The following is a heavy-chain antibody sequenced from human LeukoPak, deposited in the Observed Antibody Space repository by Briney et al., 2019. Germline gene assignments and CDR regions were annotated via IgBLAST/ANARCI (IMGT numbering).Heavy chain of an antibody. V-gene: IGHV3-33*01. J-gene: IGHJ4*02. CDR2: IWYDGSNK. CDR1: GFTFSSYG. CDR3: AGRERGVSSSWYFDY. D-gene: IGHD6-13*01. Sequence: PGGSLRLSCAASGFTFSSYGMHWVRQAPGKGLEWVAVIWYDGSNKYYADSVKGRFTISRDNFKNTLYLQMNSLRAEDTAVYYCAGRERGVSSSWYFDYWGQGTLVTVSS.